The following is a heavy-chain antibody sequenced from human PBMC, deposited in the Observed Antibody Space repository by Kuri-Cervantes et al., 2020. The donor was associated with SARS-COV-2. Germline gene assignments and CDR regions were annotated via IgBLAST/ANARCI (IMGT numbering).Heavy chain of an antibody. CDR3: AKDEYDVLTGYLFNY. Sequence: GGSLRLSCAASGFIFSSYGLHWVRQAPGKGLEWVADISYDDTKTYYGDSVKGRFTISRDNSKNTLYLQMNSLRAEDTAVYYCAKDEYDVLTGYLFNYWGQGTLVTVSS. D-gene: IGHD3-9*01. CDR2: ISYDDTKT. CDR1: GFIFSSYG. J-gene: IGHJ4*02. V-gene: IGHV3-30*18.